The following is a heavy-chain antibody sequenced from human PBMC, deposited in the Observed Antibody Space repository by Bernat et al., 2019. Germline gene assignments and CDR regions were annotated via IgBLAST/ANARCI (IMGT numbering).Heavy chain of an antibody. CDR3: ARRRYMDI. J-gene: IGHJ6*03. Sequence: VQLVASGGVWVQPGGSLRLSCAASGFTFITYWLTWVRQAPGKGLEWVGNIKQDGNETNYVDSVTGRFTSDRDNAENSLYLQMHSLRAEDTAVYDCARRRYMDIWGKGTTVTVSS. CDR2: IKQDGNET. CDR1: GFTFITYW. V-gene: IGHV3-7*03.